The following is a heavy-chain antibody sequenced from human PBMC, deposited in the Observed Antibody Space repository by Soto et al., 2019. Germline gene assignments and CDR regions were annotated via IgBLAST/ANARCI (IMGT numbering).Heavy chain of an antibody. D-gene: IGHD5-18*01. CDR1: GFTVSSNH. CDR3: VSGVDAAKDGS. Sequence: VQLVESGGGLIQPGGSLRLSCAASGFTVSSNHMTWIRQAPGRGPEWVSTSYHRGDTFYADSVKGRIAISRNSSKNMLSLQMNSLRPEDTSVYYCVSGVDAAKDGSWCQGTLVTVSS. CDR2: SYHRGDT. V-gene: IGHV3-53*01. J-gene: IGHJ5*02.